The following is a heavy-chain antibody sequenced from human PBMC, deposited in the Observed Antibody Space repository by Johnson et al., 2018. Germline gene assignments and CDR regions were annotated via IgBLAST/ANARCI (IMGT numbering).Heavy chain of an antibody. V-gene: IGHV3-23*04. D-gene: IGHD6-25*01. CDR3: AKAACDRASSRRQRPYYYSYMDV. CDR2: ISVRGVGP. Sequence: VQLVQSGGGVVQPGRSLRLSCEAAGFIFSSHDMHWVRQAPGKGLEWVAAISVRGVGPYYSDSVKGRFTISRDNAKNTLYLQINSPRPEDTALYFCAKAACDRASSRRQRPYYYSYMDVWGKGTTVTVSS. J-gene: IGHJ6*03. CDR1: GFIFSSHD.